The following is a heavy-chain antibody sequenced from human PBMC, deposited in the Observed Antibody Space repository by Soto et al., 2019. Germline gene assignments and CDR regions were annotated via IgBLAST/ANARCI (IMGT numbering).Heavy chain of an antibody. CDR1: GFTFYNAW. J-gene: IGHJ5*02. CDR3: TTGSSGWSQGGLDP. D-gene: IGHD6-19*01. Sequence: PGGSLRLSCSASGFTFYNAWMSWVRQAPGKGLEWVGRIKSKTDGGTTDYAAPVKGRFTISRDDSKNTLYLQMNSLKTEDTAVHYCTTGSSGWSQGGLDPWGQGTLVTVSS. V-gene: IGHV3-15*05. CDR2: IKSKTDGGTT.